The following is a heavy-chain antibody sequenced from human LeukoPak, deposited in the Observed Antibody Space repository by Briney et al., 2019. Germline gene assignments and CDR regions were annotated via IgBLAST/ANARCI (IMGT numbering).Heavy chain of an antibody. CDR3: ARDTLWE. V-gene: IGHV3-30-3*01. D-gene: IGHD1-26*01. CDR2: ISFDGSNK. J-gene: IGHJ4*02. Sequence: GTSLRLFCTVSGFTFSGYTMHWVRQAPGKGLEWVAVISFDGSNKYYGDSVKGRFTISRDNSKNTLYLQMNSLRPDDTAIYYCARDTLWEWGQGTLVTVSS. CDR1: GFTFSGYT.